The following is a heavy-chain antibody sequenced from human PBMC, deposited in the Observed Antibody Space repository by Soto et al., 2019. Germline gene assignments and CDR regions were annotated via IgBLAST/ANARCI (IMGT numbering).Heavy chain of an antibody. J-gene: IGHJ4*02. CDR3: ARDRSYRDAVVPAAKEDY. V-gene: IGHV1-2*04. Sequence: GASVKVSCKASGYTFTGYYMHWVRQAPGQGLEWMGWINPNSGGTNYAQKFQGWVTMTTDTSTSTAYMELRSLRSDDTAVYYCARDRSYRDAVVPAAKEDYWGQGTLVTVSS. D-gene: IGHD2-2*01. CDR2: INPNSGGT. CDR1: GYTFTGYY.